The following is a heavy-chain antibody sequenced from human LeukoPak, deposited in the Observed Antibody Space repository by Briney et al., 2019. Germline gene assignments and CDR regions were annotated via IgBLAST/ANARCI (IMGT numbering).Heavy chain of an antibody. CDR2: IKLDGSEK. CDR3: ARISSSRYYFDY. J-gene: IGHJ4*02. V-gene: IGHV3-7*01. Sequence: GGSLRLSCAASGFTLSSYWMTWVRQAPGRGLEWVANIKLDGSEKYYVDSVKGRFTISRDDAENSVYLQINSLSAEDTAVYYCARISSSRYYFDYWGQGTLVTVSS. CDR1: GFTLSSYW. D-gene: IGHD6-13*01.